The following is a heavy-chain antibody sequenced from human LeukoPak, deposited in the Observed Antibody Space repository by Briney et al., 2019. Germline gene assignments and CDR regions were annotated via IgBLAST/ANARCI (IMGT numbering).Heavy chain of an antibody. CDR2: INIDGRST. J-gene: IGHJ4*02. V-gene: IGHV3-74*01. D-gene: IGHD2-21*01. Sequence: GGSLRLSCAASGFTFSSYWMHWVRQAPGKGLLWVSRINIDGRSTSYAPSVTGRFTMCRDNAKNTVYLQMNSLRAEDTAVYYCVRDVWGDRDGFFEYWGQGTLVTVSS. CDR1: GFTFSSYW. CDR3: VRDVWGDRDGFFEY.